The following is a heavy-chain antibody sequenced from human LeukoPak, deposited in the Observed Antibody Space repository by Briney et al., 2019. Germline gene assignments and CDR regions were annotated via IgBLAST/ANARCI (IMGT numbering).Heavy chain of an antibody. V-gene: IGHV3-23*01. J-gene: IGHJ4*02. CDR3: AKRKTHSSGYRG. CDR2: ISGSSGST. Sequence: PGGSLRLSCAASGFTFSSYAMSWVRQAPGKGLEWVSAISGSSGSTYYADSVKGRFTISRDNSKNTLYLQMNSLRAEDTAVYYCAKRKTHSSGYRGWGQGTLVTVSS. CDR1: GFTFSSYA. D-gene: IGHD3-22*01.